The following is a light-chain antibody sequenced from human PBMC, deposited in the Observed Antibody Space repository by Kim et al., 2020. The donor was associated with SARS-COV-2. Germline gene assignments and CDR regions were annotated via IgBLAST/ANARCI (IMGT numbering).Light chain of an antibody. V-gene: IGLV3-1*01. J-gene: IGLJ2*01. CDR2: QDS. CDR1: KLGDKY. CDR3: QAWDSSIV. Sequence: SYELTQPPSVSVSPGQTASITCSLDKLGDKYACWYQQKPGQSPVLVIYQDSKRPSGIPERFSGSNSGNTATLTISGTQAMDEADYYCQAWDSSIVFGGGTQLTVL.